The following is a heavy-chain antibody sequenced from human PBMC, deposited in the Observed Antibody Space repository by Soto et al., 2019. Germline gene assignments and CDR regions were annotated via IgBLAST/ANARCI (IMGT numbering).Heavy chain of an antibody. CDR2: ISSSNSTI. V-gene: IGHV3-48*01. D-gene: IGHD1-26*01. CDR1: GFTFSSYS. Sequence: PGGSLRLSCAASGFTFSSYSMNWVRQAPGKGLEWVSYISSSNSTIYNADSVKGQFTISRDNAKNSLFLQMNSLRAEDTAVYYCASYSGSYSFDYWGQGT. CDR3: ASYSGSYSFDY. J-gene: IGHJ4*02.